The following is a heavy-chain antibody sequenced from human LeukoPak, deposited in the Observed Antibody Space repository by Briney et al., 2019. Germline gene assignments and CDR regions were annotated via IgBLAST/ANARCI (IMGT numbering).Heavy chain of an antibody. V-gene: IGHV1-2*02. J-gene: IGHJ5*02. Sequence: ASVKVSCKASGYRFTSLYVHWLRQAPGQGPEWMGWTNPNSGDTQYAQKFEGRVTMTRDTSITTAYMELSGLTSDDTAVYYCARDRYYDSSGYYYVGWFDPWGQGTLVTVSS. CDR1: GYRFTSLY. CDR3: ARDRYYDSSGYYYVGWFDP. D-gene: IGHD3-22*01. CDR2: TNPNSGDT.